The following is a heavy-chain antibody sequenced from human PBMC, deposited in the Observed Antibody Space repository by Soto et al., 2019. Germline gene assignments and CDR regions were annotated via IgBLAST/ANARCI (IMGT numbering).Heavy chain of an antibody. CDR3: ASSRNYYDSSGYYEGPSDY. CDR1: VGTFSSYA. D-gene: IGHD3-22*01. V-gene: IGHV1-69*13. J-gene: IGHJ4*02. CDR2: IIPIFGTA. Sequence: SVKVSCKASVGTFSSYAISWVRQAPGQGLEWMGGIIPIFGTANYAQKFQGRVTITADESTSTAYMELSSLRSEDTAVYYCASSRNYYDSSGYYEGPSDYWGQGNLVTVSS.